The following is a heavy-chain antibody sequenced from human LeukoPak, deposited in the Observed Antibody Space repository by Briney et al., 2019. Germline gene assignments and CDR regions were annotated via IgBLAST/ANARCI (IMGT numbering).Heavy chain of an antibody. CDR2: FTGST. V-gene: IGHV4-4*07. D-gene: IGHD2-2*01. J-gene: IGHJ3*02. Sequence: SETLALTCTLSGGSIISYYWSWIRQPAGKGLEWIGRFTGSTNYNPSLKSRVTMSVDTSKNQFSLQLSSVTAADTDVYYCARVLVPAAFGVFDMWGPGTMVTVSS. CDR1: GGSIISYY. CDR3: ARVLVPAAFGVFDM.